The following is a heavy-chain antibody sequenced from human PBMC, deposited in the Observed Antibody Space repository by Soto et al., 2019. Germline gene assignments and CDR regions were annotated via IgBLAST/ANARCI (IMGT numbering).Heavy chain of an antibody. J-gene: IGHJ6*02. V-gene: IGHV1-69*01. CDR3: RITIWGGVTPPYLYCGMDV. Sequence: SVQVSCPTCGGTFSSYSISWVRQAPGQGLEWVGGIIPIFGLANYAQKFQGSVTITADESTSTAYMELSRLRSEGTAGYFCRITIWGGVTPPYLYCGMDVWGQGTRVTVS. CDR1: GGTFSSYS. D-gene: IGHD3-3*01. CDR2: IIPIFGLA.